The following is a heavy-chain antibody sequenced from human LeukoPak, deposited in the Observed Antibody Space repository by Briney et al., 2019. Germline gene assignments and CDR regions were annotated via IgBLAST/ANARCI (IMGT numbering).Heavy chain of an antibody. CDR1: GFTFNNYA. CDR2: ISGSGGST. Sequence: GGSLRLSCAASGFTFNNYAMSWVRQAPGKGLEWVSAISGSGGSTYYADSVKGRFTISRDNSKNTLYLQMNSLRAEDTAVYYCAKDLFGLFDYWGQGTLVTVSS. CDR3: AKDLFGLFDY. D-gene: IGHD3-10*02. J-gene: IGHJ4*02. V-gene: IGHV3-23*01.